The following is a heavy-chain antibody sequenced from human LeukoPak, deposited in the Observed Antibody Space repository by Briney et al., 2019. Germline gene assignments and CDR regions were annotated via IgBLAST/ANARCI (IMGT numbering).Heavy chain of an antibody. CDR1: GFTFSIHG. J-gene: IGHJ6*02. D-gene: IGHD3-10*01. V-gene: IGHV3-48*02. Sequence: SGGSLRLSCAASGFTFSIHGMNWARQTPGKGLEWVSYIINSGGTIYYADSVQGRFTISRDNAKNSLYLQMNSLRDEDTAVYYCARVGRGLYSMDVWGQGTTVTVSS. CDR2: IINSGGTI. CDR3: ARVGRGLYSMDV.